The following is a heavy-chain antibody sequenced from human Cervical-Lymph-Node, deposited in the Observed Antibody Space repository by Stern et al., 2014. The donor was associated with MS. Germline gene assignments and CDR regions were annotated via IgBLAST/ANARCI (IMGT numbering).Heavy chain of an antibody. CDR1: GGTFSNSA. CDR2: IIPIFGRP. J-gene: IGHJ4*02. V-gene: IGHV1-69*06. CDR3: ARDLKD. Sequence: QVQLVQSGPEVKKPGSSLKVSCRASGGTFSNSAINWVRQAPGQGLEWMGGIIPIFGRPNYAQKFHGRVTTIADKSTDTTYMELTTLTYEDTAVYYCARDLKDWGQGTLVTVSS.